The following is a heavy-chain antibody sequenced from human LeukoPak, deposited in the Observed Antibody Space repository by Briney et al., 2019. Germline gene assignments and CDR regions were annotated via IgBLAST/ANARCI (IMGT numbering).Heavy chain of an antibody. Sequence: QSGGSLRLSCAASGLTFSTYAMSWVRQAPGKGLEWVSGLSGSGSSAYYADSVKGRFTISRDNSKNTLYLQMNSLRPEDTAVYYCAKGLTNLGDDWGQGTLVTVSS. V-gene: IGHV3-23*01. D-gene: IGHD3-9*01. CDR1: GLTFSTYA. J-gene: IGHJ4*02. CDR2: LSGSGSSA. CDR3: AKGLTNLGDD.